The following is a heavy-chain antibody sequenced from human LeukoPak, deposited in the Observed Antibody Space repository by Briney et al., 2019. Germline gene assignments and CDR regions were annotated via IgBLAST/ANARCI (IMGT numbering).Heavy chain of an antibody. CDR2: IYYSGST. CDR1: GGSISSSSYY. Sequence: SETLSLTCTVSGGSISSSSYYWGWIRQPPGKGLEWIGSIYYSGSTYYNPSLKSRVTISVDTSKNQFSLKLSSVTAADTAVYYCARQGGAIAATLYYGMDVWGQGTTVTVSS. V-gene: IGHV4-39*01. D-gene: IGHD6-6*01. J-gene: IGHJ6*02. CDR3: ARQGGAIAATLYYGMDV.